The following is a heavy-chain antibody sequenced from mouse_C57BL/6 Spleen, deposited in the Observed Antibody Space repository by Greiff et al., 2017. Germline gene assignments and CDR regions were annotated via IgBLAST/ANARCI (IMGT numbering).Heavy chain of an antibody. CDR1: GYTFTSYW. Sequence: QVQLQQSGAELVKPGASVKMSCKASGYTFTSYWITWVKQRPGQGLEWIGDIYPGSGSTNYNEKFKSKATLTVDTSSSTAYMQLSSLTSEDSAVYYCARGIYYGSRNWYFDVWGTGTTVTVSS. CDR3: ARGIYYGSRNWYFDV. V-gene: IGHV1-55*01. CDR2: IYPGSGST. J-gene: IGHJ1*03. D-gene: IGHD1-1*01.